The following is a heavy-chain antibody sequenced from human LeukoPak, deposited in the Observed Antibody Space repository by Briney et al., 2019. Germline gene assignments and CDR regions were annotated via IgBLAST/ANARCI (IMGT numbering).Heavy chain of an antibody. CDR1: GGSISSYY. J-gene: IGHJ5*02. V-gene: IGHV4-4*09. CDR3: ARQWVLNWFDP. Sequence: PSETLSLTCTVSGGSISSYYWSWIRQPPGKGLEWIGYIYTSGSTNHNPSLKSRVTISVDTSKNQFSLKLSSVTAADTAVYYCARQWVLNWFDPWGQGTLVTVSS. CDR2: IYTSGST. D-gene: IGHD1-26*01.